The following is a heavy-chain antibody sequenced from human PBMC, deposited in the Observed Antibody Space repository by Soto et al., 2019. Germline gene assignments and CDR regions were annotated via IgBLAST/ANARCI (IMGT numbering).Heavy chain of an antibody. CDR1: RLTFRNSP. CDR2: IANSEGAT. Sequence: GASLRLSWAPSRLTFRNSPMGCVPQAQGKGLEWVSSIANSEGATYYADSVKGRCTISRDNSKNMLHLQMNSLRAEDTAIYYCVKILSGKWTFHHWG. J-gene: IGHJ1*01. V-gene: IGHV3-23*01. CDR3: VKILSGKWTFHH. D-gene: IGHD6-25*01.